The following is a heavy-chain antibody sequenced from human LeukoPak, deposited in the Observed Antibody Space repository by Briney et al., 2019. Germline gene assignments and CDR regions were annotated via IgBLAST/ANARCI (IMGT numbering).Heavy chain of an antibody. V-gene: IGHV4-4*07. CDR1: RASIIDNY. Sequence: TPSESLSLTCTVSRASIIDNYWRWSRQPAGKAPEWIGRTYTSGDTNYNPSLKSRASVSVDTSKNQFYLSLRYVTAADTAVYYCTIGGASGSLAHWGPGTLVTVSS. CDR2: TYTSGDT. D-gene: IGHD6-13*01. CDR3: TIGGASGSLAH. J-gene: IGHJ4*02.